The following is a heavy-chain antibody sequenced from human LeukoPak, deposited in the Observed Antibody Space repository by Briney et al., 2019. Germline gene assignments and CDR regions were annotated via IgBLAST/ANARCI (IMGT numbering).Heavy chain of an antibody. CDR3: ARVGSLSSPTEVDYDFWSGPQYAFDI. J-gene: IGHJ3*02. CDR2: IRYDGSNK. CDR1: GFTFSSYG. D-gene: IGHD3-3*01. Sequence: PGGSLRLSCAASGFTFSSYGMHWVRQAPGKGLEWVAFIRYDGSNKYYADSVKGRFTISRDNSKNTLYLQMNSLRAEDTAVYYCARVGSLSSPTEVDYDFWSGPQYAFDIWGQGTMVTVSS. V-gene: IGHV3-30*02.